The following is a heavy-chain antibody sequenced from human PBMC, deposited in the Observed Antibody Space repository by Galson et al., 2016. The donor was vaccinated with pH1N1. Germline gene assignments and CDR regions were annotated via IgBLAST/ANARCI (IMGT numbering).Heavy chain of an antibody. CDR1: GYSLTNYW. V-gene: IGHV5-51*01. D-gene: IGHD3-9*01. CDR3: ARTRPEFRDFAWQKPHSFDY. CDR2: IYLGDSHT. Sequence: QSGAEVKKPGESLKISCEGFGYSLTNYWIVWVRQMPGQGLEWMGIIYLGDSHTSYSPSFQGQVTISADKSISTAYLERSGLKASDTATYYCARTRPEFRDFAWQKPHSFDYGGQGTLVTVSS. J-gene: IGHJ4*02.